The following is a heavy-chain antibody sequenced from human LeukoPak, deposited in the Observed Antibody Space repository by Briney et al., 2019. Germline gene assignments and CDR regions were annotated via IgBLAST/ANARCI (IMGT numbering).Heavy chain of an antibody. CDR2: IYYSGST. V-gene: IGHV4-59*08. CDR3: ARLDSSSWYSYYFDY. J-gene: IGHJ4*02. CDR1: GGSIGSYY. Sequence: PSETLSLTCTVSGGSIGSYYWSWIRQPPGKGLEWIGYIYYSGSTNYNPSLKSRVTISVDTSKNQFSLKLSSVTAADTAVYYCARLDSSSWYSYYFDYWGQGTLVTVSS. D-gene: IGHD6-13*01.